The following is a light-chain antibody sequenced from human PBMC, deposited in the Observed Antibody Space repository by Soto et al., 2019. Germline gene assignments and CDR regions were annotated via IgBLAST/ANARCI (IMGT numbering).Light chain of an antibody. CDR1: SSDVGGYNY. CDR3: SSYTSSSTTYV. J-gene: IGLJ1*01. CDR2: DVT. V-gene: IGLV2-14*01. Sequence: QSVLTQPASVSGSPGQSITISCTGTSSDVGGYNYVSWYQQHPVKATKLMIYDVTNRPSGVSDRFSGSKSGNTASLTISGLQAEDEADYYCSSYTSSSTTYVFGTGTKLTVL.